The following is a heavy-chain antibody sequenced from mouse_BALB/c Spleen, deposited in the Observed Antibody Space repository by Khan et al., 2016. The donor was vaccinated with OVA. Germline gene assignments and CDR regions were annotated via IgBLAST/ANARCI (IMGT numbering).Heavy chain of an antibody. D-gene: IGHD1-1*02. CDR3: TSLAYYYNSEGFAY. J-gene: IGHJ3*01. Sequence: EVQLVESGGDLVKPGGSLKLSCAASGFTFSTYGMSWVRQNPDKRLEWVATISSGGSYTYYVDSVKGRFTISRDNAKNTLELQMSSLKSEDTAMYYCTSLAYYYNSEGFAYWGQGTLVTVSA. CDR1: GFTFSTYG. V-gene: IGHV5-6*01. CDR2: ISSGGSYT.